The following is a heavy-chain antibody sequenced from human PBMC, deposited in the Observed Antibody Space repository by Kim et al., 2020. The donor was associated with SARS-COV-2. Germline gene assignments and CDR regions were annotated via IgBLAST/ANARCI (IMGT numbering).Heavy chain of an antibody. V-gene: IGHV3-30*14. Sequence: GGSLRLSCVASGFTFRDHVMHWVRQAPGKGLEWVAIISYDGGRTSYTDSVKGRFTISRDLSRNTLYLQMTSLRTEDTAVYHCATDIEGWGGYLDHWGQGT. CDR2: ISYDGGRT. J-gene: IGHJ4*02. CDR3: ATDIEGWGGYLDH. CDR1: GFTFRDHV. D-gene: IGHD2-15*01.